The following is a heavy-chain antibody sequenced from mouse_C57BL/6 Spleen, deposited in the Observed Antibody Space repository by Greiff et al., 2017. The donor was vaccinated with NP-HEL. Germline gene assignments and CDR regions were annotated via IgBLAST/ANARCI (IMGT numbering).Heavy chain of an antibody. V-gene: IGHV1-63*01. D-gene: IGHD1-1*01. CDR2: IYPGGGYT. J-gene: IGHJ4*01. CDR3: GREDYYGSSYFYAMDY. CDR1: GYTFTNYW. Sequence: VQLQQSGAELVRPGTSVKMSCKASGYTFTNYWIGWAKQRPGHGLEWIGDIYPGGGYTNYNEKFKGKATLTADKSSSTAYMQFSSLTSEDSAIYYCGREDYYGSSYFYAMDYWGQGTSVTVSS.